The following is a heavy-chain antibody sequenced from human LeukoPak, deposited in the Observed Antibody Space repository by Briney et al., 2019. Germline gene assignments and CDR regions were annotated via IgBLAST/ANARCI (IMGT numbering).Heavy chain of an antibody. CDR3: ARTPEFCSGGSCYSEGYFDY. CDR1: GFSFSIYA. CDR2: ISSKGGST. J-gene: IGHJ4*02. Sequence: PGGSLRLSCAASGFSFSIYAMHWVRQAPGKGLEYVSAISSKGGSTYYANSVKGRFTISRDNSKNTLYLQMGSLRAEDMAVYYCARTPEFCSGGSCYSEGYFDYWGQGTLVTVSS. D-gene: IGHD2-15*01. V-gene: IGHV3-64*01.